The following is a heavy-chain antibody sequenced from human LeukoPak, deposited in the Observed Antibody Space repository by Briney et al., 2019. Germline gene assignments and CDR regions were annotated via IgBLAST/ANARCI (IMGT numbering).Heavy chain of an antibody. CDR2: IYYSGST. Sequence: SETLSLTCTVSGGSISSGGYYWSWIRQHPGKGLEWIGYIYYSGSTYYNPSLKSRVTISVDTSKNQFSLKLSSVTAADTAVYYCASFRWELLGDAFDIWGQGTMVTVSS. V-gene: IGHV4-31*03. CDR1: GGSISSGGYY. CDR3: ASFRWELLGDAFDI. J-gene: IGHJ3*02. D-gene: IGHD1-26*01.